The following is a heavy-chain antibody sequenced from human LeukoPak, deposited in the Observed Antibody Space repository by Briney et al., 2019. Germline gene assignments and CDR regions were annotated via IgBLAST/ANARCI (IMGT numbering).Heavy chain of an antibody. D-gene: IGHD3-22*01. CDR2: IYYSGST. V-gene: IGHV4-59*01. CDR3: ARLGGYYFDY. Sequence: PSETLSLTCTVSGGSIGSYYWSWIRQPPGKGLEWIGYIYYSGSTNYNPSLKSRVTVSVDTSKNQFSLKLTSVTAADTAVYYCARLGGYYFDYWGQGTLVAVSS. J-gene: IGHJ4*02. CDR1: GGSIGSYY.